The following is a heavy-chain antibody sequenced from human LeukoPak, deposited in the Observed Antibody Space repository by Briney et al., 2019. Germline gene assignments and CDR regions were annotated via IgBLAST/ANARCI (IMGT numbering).Heavy chain of an antibody. Sequence: ASVKVSCKASGYTFTGYYMHWVRQAPGQGLEWMGWINPNSGGTNYAQKFQGRVTMTRDTSISTAYMELSRLRSDDTAVYYCARDSATYSGSYYVPYYYYYYMDVWGKGTTVTVSS. CDR3: ARDSATYSGSYYVPYYYYYYMDV. J-gene: IGHJ6*03. CDR2: INPNSGGT. D-gene: IGHD1-26*01. V-gene: IGHV1-2*02. CDR1: GYTFTGYY.